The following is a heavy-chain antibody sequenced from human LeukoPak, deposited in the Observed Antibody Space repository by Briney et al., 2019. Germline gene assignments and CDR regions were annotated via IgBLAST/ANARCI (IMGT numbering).Heavy chain of an antibody. J-gene: IGHJ4*02. CDR2: ISSSGSTI. CDR1: GFTFSDYY. V-gene: IGHV3-11*01. D-gene: IGHD6-19*01. CDR3: AKGREQWLAPAVDY. Sequence: PGGSLRLSCAASGFTFSDYYMSWIRQAPGKGLEWVSYISSSGSTIYYADSVKGRFTISRDNAKNSLYLQMNSLRAEDTALYYCAKGREQWLAPAVDYWGQGTLVTVSS.